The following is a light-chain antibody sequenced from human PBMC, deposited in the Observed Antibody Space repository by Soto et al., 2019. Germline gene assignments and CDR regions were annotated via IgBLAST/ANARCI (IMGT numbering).Light chain of an antibody. V-gene: IGKV1-5*03. CDR3: KQYGNLWN. CDR2: KAS. J-gene: IGKJ1*01. CDR1: QSINNY. Sequence: DIQLTHSPSTLSASVLYIVTISFRSSQSINNYLAWYQQKPGKAPKLLIYKASTLESGVPSTFSGSGSGTEFSLTISSLQPDDFATYYCKQYGNLWNFGQGTKVDIK.